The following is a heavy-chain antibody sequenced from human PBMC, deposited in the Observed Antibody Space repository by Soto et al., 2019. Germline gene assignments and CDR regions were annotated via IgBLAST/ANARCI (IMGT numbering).Heavy chain of an antibody. CDR3: ATIAVAGYYYYYMDV. J-gene: IGHJ6*03. CDR1: GYTFTSYG. CDR2: ISAYNGNT. V-gene: IGHV1-18*01. D-gene: IGHD6-19*01. Sequence: ASVKVSCKASGYTFTSYGISWVRQAPGQGLEWMGWISAYNGNTNYAQKLQGRVTMTTDTSTSTAYMELRSLRSDDTAVYYCATIAVAGYYYYYMDVWGKGTTVTVSS.